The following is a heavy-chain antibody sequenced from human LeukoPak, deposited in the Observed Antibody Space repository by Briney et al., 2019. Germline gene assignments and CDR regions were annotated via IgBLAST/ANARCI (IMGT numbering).Heavy chain of an antibody. Sequence: SETLSLTCTVSGGSISSSSYYWGWIRQPPGKGLEWTGSIYYSGSTYYNPSLKSRVTISVDTSKNQFSLKLSSVTAADTAVYYCARGRRFLEWLPTSYYYYGMDVWGQGTTVTVSS. CDR1: GGSISSSSYY. V-gene: IGHV4-39*07. J-gene: IGHJ6*02. CDR3: ARGRRFLEWLPTSYYYYGMDV. D-gene: IGHD3-3*01. CDR2: IYYSGST.